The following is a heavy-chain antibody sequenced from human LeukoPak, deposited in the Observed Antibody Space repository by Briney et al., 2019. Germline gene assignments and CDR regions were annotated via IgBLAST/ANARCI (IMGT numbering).Heavy chain of an antibody. CDR3: ARDRGGSGLDY. CDR1: GFTFSSYA. Sequence: GGSLRLSCAAPGFTFSSYAMHWVRQAPGKGLEWVAVISYDGSNKYYADSVKGRFTISRDNSKNTLYLQMNSLRAEDTAVYYCARDRGGSGLDYWGQGTLVTVSS. D-gene: IGHD3-10*01. V-gene: IGHV3-30-3*01. J-gene: IGHJ4*02. CDR2: ISYDGSNK.